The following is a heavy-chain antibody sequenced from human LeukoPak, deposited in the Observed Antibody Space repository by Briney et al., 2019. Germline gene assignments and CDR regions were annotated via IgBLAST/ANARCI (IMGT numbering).Heavy chain of an antibody. V-gene: IGHV4-4*07. D-gene: IGHD6-19*01. CDR1: GGSISSYY. CDR2: IYTSGST. CDR3: ARDQEWLVQDYYCYYMDV. J-gene: IGHJ6*03. Sequence: PSETLSLTCTVSGGSISSYYWSWIRQPAGKGLEWIGRIYTSGSTNYNPSLKSRVTMSVDTSKNQFSLKLSSVTAADTAVYYCARDQEWLVQDYYCYYMDVWGKGTTVTVSS.